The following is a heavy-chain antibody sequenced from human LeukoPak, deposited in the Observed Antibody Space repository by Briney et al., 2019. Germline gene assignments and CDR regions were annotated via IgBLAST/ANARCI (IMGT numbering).Heavy chain of an antibody. CDR2: IYYSGST. J-gene: IGHJ3*02. Sequence: SETLSLTCTVSGGSVSSGSCYWSWIRQPPGKGLEWIGYIYYSGSTNYNPSLKSRVTISVDTSKNQFSLKLSSVTAADTAVYYCASPSITMVRGGEFDAFDIWGQGTMVTVSS. CDR1: GGSVSSGSCY. V-gene: IGHV4-61*01. CDR3: ASPSITMVRGGEFDAFDI. D-gene: IGHD3-10*01.